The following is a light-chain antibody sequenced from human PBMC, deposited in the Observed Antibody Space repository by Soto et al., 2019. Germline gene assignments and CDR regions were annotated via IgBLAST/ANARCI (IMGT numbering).Light chain of an antibody. CDR2: GAS. V-gene: IGKV1-6*02. CDR3: LQDYNYPLT. CDR1: QGIRDD. Sequence: IQMTQSPSSLSAYVGVRVKITCRASQGIRDDLGWYQQKPGRAPRLLIYGASSLQSGVPSRFSGSGYGTEFTLTISSLQPEDFATYYCLQDYNYPLTFGGGTKVDIK. J-gene: IGKJ4*01.